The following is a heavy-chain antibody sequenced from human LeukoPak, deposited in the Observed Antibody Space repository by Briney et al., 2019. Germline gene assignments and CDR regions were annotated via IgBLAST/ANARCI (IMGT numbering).Heavy chain of an antibody. J-gene: IGHJ5*01. D-gene: IGHD2-21*02. CDR1: GFTFSSYG. CDR2: ISGSGDST. V-gene: IGHV3-23*01. Sequence: GGSLRLSCAASGFTFSSYGMSWVRQAPGKRLEWVSAISGSGDSTYYGDSMKGRFTISIDNAKNSLYLQMNSLRAEDTAMYYCARGESSYCSGGCYFASWGQGTLVTISS. CDR3: ARGESSYCSGGCYFAS.